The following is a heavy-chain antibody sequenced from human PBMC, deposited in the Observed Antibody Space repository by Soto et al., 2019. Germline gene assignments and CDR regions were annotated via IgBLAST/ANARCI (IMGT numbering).Heavy chain of an antibody. CDR3: ARGTPSGWYHFDH. CDR2: IIPMFGTT. J-gene: IGHJ4*02. V-gene: IGHV1-69*12. D-gene: IGHD6-19*01. Sequence: QVQLVQSGAEVKKPGSSVKVSCKASGGIFSSYAISWVRQAPGQGLEWMGGIIPMFGTTNYAQKFQGRVTITADESTSTAYMELSSLRSEDTAVYYCARGTPSGWYHFDHWGQGTLVTVSA. CDR1: GGIFSSYA.